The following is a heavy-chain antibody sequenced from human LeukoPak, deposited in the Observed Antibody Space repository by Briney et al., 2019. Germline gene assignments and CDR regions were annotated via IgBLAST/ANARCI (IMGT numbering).Heavy chain of an antibody. CDR3: ASSSVIGRYFDY. Sequence: SETLSLTCTVSGGSISSSSYYWGWIRQPPGKGLEWIGSIYYSGSTYYNPSLKSRVTISVDTSKNQFSLKLSSVTAADTAVYYCASSSVIGRYFDYWGQGTLVTVSS. V-gene: IGHV4-39*01. D-gene: IGHD6-13*01. J-gene: IGHJ4*02. CDR1: GGSISSSSYY. CDR2: IYYSGST.